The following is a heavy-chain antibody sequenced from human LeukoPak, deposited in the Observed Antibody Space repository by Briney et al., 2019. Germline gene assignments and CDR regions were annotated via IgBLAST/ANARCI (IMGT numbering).Heavy chain of an antibody. CDR2: ISYDGSNK. Sequence: GGSLRLSCAASGFTFSHYAMHWVRQAPGKGLEWVAVISYDGSNKYYADSVKGRFTISRDNSKNTLYLQMNSLRTEDTAVYYCARDRSSYEYYFDYWGQGTLAIVSS. V-gene: IGHV3-30-3*01. CDR3: ARDRSSYEYYFDY. J-gene: IGHJ4*02. D-gene: IGHD5-12*01. CDR1: GFTFSHYA.